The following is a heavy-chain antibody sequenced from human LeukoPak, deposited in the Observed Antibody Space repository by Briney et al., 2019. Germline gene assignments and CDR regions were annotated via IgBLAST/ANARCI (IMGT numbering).Heavy chain of an antibody. CDR3: AKDLGYRENGYFDY. D-gene: IGHD6-13*01. CDR2: IRYDGSNK. J-gene: IGHJ4*02. V-gene: IGHV3-30*02. Sequence: GGSLRLSCAASGFTFSSYGMHWVRQAPGKGLEWVAFIRYDGSNKYYADSVKGRFTISRDNSKNTLYLQMSSLRAEDTAVYYCAKDLGYRENGYFDYWGQGTLVTVSS. CDR1: GFTFSSYG.